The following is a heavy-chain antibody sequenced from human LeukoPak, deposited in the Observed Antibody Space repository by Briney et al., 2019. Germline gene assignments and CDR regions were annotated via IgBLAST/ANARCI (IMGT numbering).Heavy chain of an antibody. Sequence: SETLSLTCTVSGYSISTGYYWDWIRQPPGKGLEWIGTFYHGGSTYYNPSLKSRVTISVDTSKNQFSLKLSSVTAADTAVYYCARGAWWVNYMDVWGKGTTVTVSS. CDR3: ARGAWWVNYMDV. CDR1: GYSISTGYY. J-gene: IGHJ6*03. D-gene: IGHD2-15*01. CDR2: FYHGGST. V-gene: IGHV4-38-2*02.